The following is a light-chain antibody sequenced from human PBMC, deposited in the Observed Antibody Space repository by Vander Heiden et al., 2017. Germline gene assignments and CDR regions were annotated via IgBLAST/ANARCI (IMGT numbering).Light chain of an antibody. CDR1: QSVLYSSKNKNY. CDR3: QQYYSTPLS. Sequence: DIVMTQSPDSLAVSLGEWATINCKSSQSVLYSSKNKNYLAWYQQKPGQPPKLLIYWESTRESGVPDRFSGSGSGTDFTLTISSLQAEDVAVYYCQQYYSTPLSFGGGTKVEIK. V-gene: IGKV4-1*01. J-gene: IGKJ4*01. CDR2: WES.